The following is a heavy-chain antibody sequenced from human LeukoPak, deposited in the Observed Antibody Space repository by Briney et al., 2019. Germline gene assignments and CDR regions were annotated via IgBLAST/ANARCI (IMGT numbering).Heavy chain of an antibody. V-gene: IGHV4-59*08. J-gene: IGHJ3*02. CDR1: GGSISSYY. D-gene: IGHD3-22*01. Sequence: SETLSLTCTVSGGSISSYYWSWIRQPPGKGLEWIGYIYYSGSTNYNPSLKSRVTISVDTPKNQFSLKLSSVTAADTAVYYCARHDAVVIRGNAFDIWGQGTMVTVSS. CDR2: IYYSGST. CDR3: ARHDAVVIRGNAFDI.